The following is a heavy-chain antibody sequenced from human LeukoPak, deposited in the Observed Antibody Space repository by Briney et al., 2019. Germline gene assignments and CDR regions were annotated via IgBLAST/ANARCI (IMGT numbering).Heavy chain of an antibody. CDR2: ISYDGSNK. CDR3: AKTTWYYFDY. V-gene: IGHV3-30*18. D-gene: IGHD1-1*01. CDR1: GFTFSSYG. J-gene: IGHJ4*02. Sequence: PGRSLRLSCAASGFTFSSYGMHWVRQAPGKGLEWVAVISYDGSNKYYADSVKGRFTISRDNSKNTLYLQMNSLRAEDTAVYYCAKTTWYYFDYWGQGTLVTVSS.